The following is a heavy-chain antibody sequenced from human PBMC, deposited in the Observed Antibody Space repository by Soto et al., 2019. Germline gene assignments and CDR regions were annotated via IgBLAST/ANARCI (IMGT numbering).Heavy chain of an antibody. D-gene: IGHD4-17*01. CDR1: GFTFSSYG. V-gene: IGHV3-33*01. CDR3: ARDQGYGGNSYFDY. CDR2: IWYDGSNK. Sequence: LRLSCAASGFTFSSYGMHWVRQAPGKGLEWVAVIWYDGSNKYYADSVKGRFTISRDNSKNTLYLQMNSLRAEDTAVYYCARDQGYGGNSYFDYWGQGTLVTVSS. J-gene: IGHJ4*02.